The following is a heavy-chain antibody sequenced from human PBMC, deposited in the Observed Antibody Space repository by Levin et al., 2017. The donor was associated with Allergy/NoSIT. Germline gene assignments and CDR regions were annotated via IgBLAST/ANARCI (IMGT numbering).Heavy chain of an antibody. CDR1: GGTFSSYA. CDR2: IIPIFGTA. CDR3: ARDQGYYDSSGFDI. D-gene: IGHD3-22*01. J-gene: IGHJ3*02. Sequence: KISCKASGGTFSSYAISWVRQAPGQGLEWMGGIIPIFGTANYAQKFQGRVTITADESTSTAYMELSSLRSEDTAVYYCARDQGYYDSSGFDIWGQGTMVTVSS. V-gene: IGHV1-69*01.